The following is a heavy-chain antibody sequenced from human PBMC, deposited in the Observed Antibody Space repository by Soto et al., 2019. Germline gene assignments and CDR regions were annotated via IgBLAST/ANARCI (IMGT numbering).Heavy chain of an antibody. CDR2: IIPIFGTA. Sequence: SVKVSCKASGGTFSSYAISWVRQAPGQGLEWMGGIIPIFGTANYAQKFQGRVTITADESTSTAYMELSSLRSEDTAVYYCARGAYYDSSGYYYGKYNWFDPWGQGTLVTVSS. CDR1: GGTFSSYA. CDR3: ARGAYYDSSGYYYGKYNWFDP. V-gene: IGHV1-69*13. J-gene: IGHJ5*02. D-gene: IGHD3-22*01.